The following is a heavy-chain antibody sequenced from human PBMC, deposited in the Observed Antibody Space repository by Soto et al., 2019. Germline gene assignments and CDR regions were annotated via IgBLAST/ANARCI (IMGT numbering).Heavy chain of an antibody. Sequence: PSETLSLTCAVYGGSFSGYYWSWIRQPPGKGLEWIGEINHSGSTNYNPSLKSRVTISVDTSKNQFSLKLSSVTAADTAVYYCARAPRITIFGVVINYGMDAWGQGTTVTVSS. CDR2: INHSGST. CDR1: GGSFSGYY. D-gene: IGHD3-3*01. CDR3: ARAPRITIFGVVINYGMDA. V-gene: IGHV4-34*01. J-gene: IGHJ6*02.